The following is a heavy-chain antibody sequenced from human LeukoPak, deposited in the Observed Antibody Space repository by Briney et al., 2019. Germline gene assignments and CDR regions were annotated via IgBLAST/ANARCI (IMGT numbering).Heavy chain of an antibody. D-gene: IGHD4-23*01. CDR1: GFTFSSYA. CDR2: ISGSGGST. J-gene: IGHJ4*02. CDR3: AKTLVKGWYFDY. V-gene: IGHV3-23*01. Sequence: PGGSLRLSCAASGFTFSSYAMSWVRQAPGKGVEWVSAISGSGGSTYYADSVKGRFIISRDNSKNTLYLQMNSLRAEDTAVYYCAKTLVKGWYFDYWGQGTLVTVSS.